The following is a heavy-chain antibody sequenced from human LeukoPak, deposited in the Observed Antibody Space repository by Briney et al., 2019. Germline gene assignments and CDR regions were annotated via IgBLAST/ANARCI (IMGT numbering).Heavy chain of an antibody. CDR3: AKERAVVGVPAFDS. Sequence: GGSLRLSCAASGFTFSSSAMHWVRQAPGKGLEWVAVISYDGTNKYYADSVKGRFTVYRDNSKNTLYLQMNSLTAEDTAIYYCAKERAVVGVPAFDSWGQGTLVTVSS. D-gene: IGHD6-19*01. CDR2: ISYDGTNK. J-gene: IGHJ4*02. CDR1: GFTFSSSA. V-gene: IGHV3-30-3*01.